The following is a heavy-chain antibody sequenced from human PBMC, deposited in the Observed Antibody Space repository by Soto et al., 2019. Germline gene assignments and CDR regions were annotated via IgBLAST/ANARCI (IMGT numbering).Heavy chain of an antibody. J-gene: IGHJ6*02. D-gene: IGHD2-15*01. CDR2: ISYVGSNK. CDR3: ARDRGGGHCSGGSCSHYYYGMDV. CDR1: GFTFSSYA. V-gene: IGHV3-30-3*01. Sequence: QVQLVESGGGVVQPGRSLRLSCAASGFTFSSYAMHWVRQAPGKGLEWVAVISYVGSNKYYADSVKGRFTISRDNSENTLSVQMNSLRVEDTAVYYCARDRGGGHCSGGSCSHYYYGMDVWGQGTTVTVTS.